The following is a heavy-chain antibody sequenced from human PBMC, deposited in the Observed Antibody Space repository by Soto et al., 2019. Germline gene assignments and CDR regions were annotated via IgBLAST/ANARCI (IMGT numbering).Heavy chain of an antibody. V-gene: IGHV3-15*07. Sequence: GGSLRLSCAASGFTFSNAWMNWVRQAPGKGLEWVGRIKSKTDGGTTDYAAPVKGRFTISRDDSKNTLYLQMNSLKTEDTAVYYCTTAPVWSGYYPLPYYYYGMDVWGQGTTVTVSS. D-gene: IGHD3-3*01. CDR2: IKSKTDGGTT. CDR1: GFTFSNAW. CDR3: TTAPVWSGYYPLPYYYYGMDV. J-gene: IGHJ6*02.